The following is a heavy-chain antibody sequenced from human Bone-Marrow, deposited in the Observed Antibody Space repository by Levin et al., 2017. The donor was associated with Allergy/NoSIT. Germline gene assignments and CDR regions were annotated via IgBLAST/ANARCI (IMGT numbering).Heavy chain of an antibody. CDR2: ISSSSSAR. J-gene: IGHJ5*01. D-gene: IGHD4-17*01. V-gene: IGHV3-11*01. CDR1: GFTFSDYY. CDR3: ARQGTVRSATGTSTNWFDP. Sequence: GGSLRLSCAASGFTFSDYYMSWIRQAPGKGLEWISYISSSSSARYYADSVKGRFTISRDNAKNSVYLQMNSLRAEDTAVYYCARQGTVRSATGTSTNWFDPWGQGTLVTVSS.